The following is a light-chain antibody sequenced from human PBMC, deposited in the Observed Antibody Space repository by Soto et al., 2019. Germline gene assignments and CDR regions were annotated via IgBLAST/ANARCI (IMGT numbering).Light chain of an antibody. CDR2: DDS. Sequence: SYELTQPPSVSVAPGQTAMITCWGNNIGGKSVHWYQQKPGQAPVLVVYDDSDRPSGIPERFSGSNSVNTATLTISRVAAGDEADYYCQVWESGRGVFGTGTKVTVL. CDR3: QVWESGRGV. V-gene: IGLV3-21*02. J-gene: IGLJ1*01. CDR1: NIGGKS.